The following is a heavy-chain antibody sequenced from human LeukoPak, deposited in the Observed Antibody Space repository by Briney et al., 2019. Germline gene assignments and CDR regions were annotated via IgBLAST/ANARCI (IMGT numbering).Heavy chain of an antibody. Sequence: GGSLRLSCAASGFTFSSYWMHWVRQAPGKGLVWVSRINSDGSSTSYADSVKGRFTISRDNAKNTLCLQMNSLRAEDTAVYYCARETGSGYGMDVWGQGTTVTVSS. CDR2: INSDGSST. CDR3: ARETGSGYGMDV. J-gene: IGHJ6*02. CDR1: GFTFSSYW. D-gene: IGHD3-10*01. V-gene: IGHV3-74*01.